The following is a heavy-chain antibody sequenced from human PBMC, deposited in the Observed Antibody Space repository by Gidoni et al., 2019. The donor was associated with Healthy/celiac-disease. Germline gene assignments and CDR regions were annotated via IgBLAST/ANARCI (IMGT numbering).Heavy chain of an antibody. J-gene: IGHJ4*02. CDR1: VRSLSGYY. V-gene: IGHV4-34*01. CDR3: ARGRRFLTGYVSPFDY. Sequence: QVQLQQRGAGLLKPSETLSLTCAVYVRSLSGYYWSWIRQPLGKGLEWIGEINHSGSTNYNPSLKSRVTISVDTSKNQFSLKLSSVTAADTAVYYCARGRRFLTGYVSPFDYWGQGTLVTVSS. D-gene: IGHD3-9*01. CDR2: INHSGST.